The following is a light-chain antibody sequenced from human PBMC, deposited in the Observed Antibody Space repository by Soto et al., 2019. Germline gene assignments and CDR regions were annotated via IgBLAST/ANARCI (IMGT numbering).Light chain of an antibody. CDR1: QSVSTSY. CDR3: PQYGTSPMYT. Sequence: EIVMTQSPDSLSSSRGERATLYCRASQSVSTSYLAWYQQKPGQAPRLLIYGASNKATGLPDRFCGSGSRTDFTLNISRLVPEDLAVYYCPQYGTSPMYTFGEGTKLEIK. J-gene: IGKJ2*01. V-gene: IGKV3-20*01. CDR2: GAS.